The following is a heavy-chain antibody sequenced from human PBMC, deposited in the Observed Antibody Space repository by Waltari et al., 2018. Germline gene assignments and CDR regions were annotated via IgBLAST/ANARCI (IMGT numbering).Heavy chain of an antibody. Sequence: QVQLQESGLGLVKPSQTLSLTCTVSCGPIQSSGSTCSWIRQHPGKGLEWIGYIYYSGSSYYNPSLKSRVTISVDTSKNQFSLKLSSVTAADTAVYYCARTMVRVVIDYFDYWGQGTLVTVSS. J-gene: IGHJ4*02. D-gene: IGHD3-10*01. CDR2: IYYSGSS. V-gene: IGHV4-31*03. CDR3: ARTMVRVVIDYFDY. CDR1: CGPIQSSGST.